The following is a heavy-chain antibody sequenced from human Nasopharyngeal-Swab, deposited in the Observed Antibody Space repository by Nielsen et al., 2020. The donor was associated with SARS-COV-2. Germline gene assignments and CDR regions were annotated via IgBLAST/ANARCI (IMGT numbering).Heavy chain of an antibody. V-gene: IGHV4-4*07. CDR1: GGSISGYF. D-gene: IGHD1-14*01. CDR3: ARSGTTKYGLDV. Sequence: GSLRLSCSLSGGSISGYFLSWIRQPAGEGLEWIGPVYTSGSTNYNPSLKSRVSISIDMSKNQFSLELRSVTAADTAFYYCARSGTTKYGLDVWGQGTTVIVSS. J-gene: IGHJ6*01. CDR2: VYTSGST.